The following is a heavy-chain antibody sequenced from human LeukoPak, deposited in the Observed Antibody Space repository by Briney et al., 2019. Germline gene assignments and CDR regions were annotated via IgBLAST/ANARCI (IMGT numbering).Heavy chain of an antibody. D-gene: IGHD1-14*01. J-gene: IGHJ4*02. CDR2: DYYSGST. CDR1: GGSISSYY. Sequence: PSETLSLTCTVSGGSISSYYWSWIRQPPGKGLEWIGNDYYSGSTNYNPSLKSRVTISVNTSKNQFSLNLSSVIAADTAVYYCARGQITAEYWGQGTLVTVSS. CDR3: ARGQITAEY. V-gene: IGHV4-59*01.